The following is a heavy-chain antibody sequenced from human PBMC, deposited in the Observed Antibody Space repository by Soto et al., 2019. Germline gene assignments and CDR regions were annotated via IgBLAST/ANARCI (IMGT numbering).Heavy chain of an antibody. V-gene: IGHV3-30-3*01. J-gene: IGHJ4*02. CDR3: ARLWFGELSKDDY. CDR1: GFTFSSYA. CDR2: ISYDGSNK. Sequence: QVQLVESGGGVVQPGRSLRLSCAASGFTFSSYAMHWVRQAPVKGLEWVAVISYDGSNKYYADSVKGRFTISRDNSKNTLYLQMNSLRAEDTAVYYCARLWFGELSKDDYWGQGTLVTVSS. D-gene: IGHD3-10*01.